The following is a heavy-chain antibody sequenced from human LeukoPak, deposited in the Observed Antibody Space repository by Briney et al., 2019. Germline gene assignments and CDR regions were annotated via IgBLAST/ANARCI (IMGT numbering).Heavy chain of an antibody. J-gene: IGHJ4*02. V-gene: IGHV4-4*09. CDR2: IYTSGST. D-gene: IGHD3-9*01. CDR3: ARHAVDYYILTGSLYFDY. CDR1: GGSISSYY. Sequence: SETLSLTCTVSGGSISSYYWSWIRQPPGKGLEWIGYIYTSGSTNYNPSLKSRVTISVDTSKNQFSLKLSSVTAADTAVYYCARHAVDYYILTGSLYFDYWGQGTLVTVSS.